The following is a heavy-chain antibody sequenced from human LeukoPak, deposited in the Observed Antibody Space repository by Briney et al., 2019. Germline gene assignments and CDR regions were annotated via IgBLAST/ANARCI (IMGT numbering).Heavy chain of an antibody. Sequence: GGSLRLSCAASGFTFNAYTMNWVRQAPGKGLEWGSSITSSGSYIHYANSVKGRFTISRDNAKNSLSLQMNSLRAEDTAVYYCARVNEAVAGTDYWGQGTLVTVSS. CDR2: ITSSGSYI. J-gene: IGHJ4*02. CDR1: GFTFNAYT. CDR3: ARVNEAVAGTDY. D-gene: IGHD6-19*01. V-gene: IGHV3-21*01.